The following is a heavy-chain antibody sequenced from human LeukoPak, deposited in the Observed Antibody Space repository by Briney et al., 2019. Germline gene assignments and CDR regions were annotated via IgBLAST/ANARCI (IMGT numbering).Heavy chain of an antibody. J-gene: IGHJ5*02. CDR3: ARAWFYLDSDTYKGWLDP. CDR2: IYYSGST. V-gene: IGHV4-59*01. Sequence: SETLSLTCTVSGGSISSYYWSWIRQPPGKGLEWLGYIYYSGSTNYNPSLKSRVTISVDTSKNQFSLKLNSVTAADTAVYYCARAWFYLDSDTYKGWLDPWGQGTLVTVSS. CDR1: GGSISSYY. D-gene: IGHD2-2*03.